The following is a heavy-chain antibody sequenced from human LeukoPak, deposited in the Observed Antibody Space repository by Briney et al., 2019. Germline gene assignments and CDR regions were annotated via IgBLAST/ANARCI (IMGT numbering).Heavy chain of an antibody. J-gene: IGHJ4*01. V-gene: IGHV4-59*01. CDR1: GGSISDYY. CDR2: MDYSGST. CDR3: ARHVDTAVVLYFDY. D-gene: IGHD5-18*01. Sequence: SETLSLTCTVSGGSISDYYWTWIRQSPGTGLEWIGYMDYSGSTAYNPSLKSRVTISVDTSKNQFSLMLTSVTAADTAVYYCARHVDTAVVLYFDYWGHGALVTVSS.